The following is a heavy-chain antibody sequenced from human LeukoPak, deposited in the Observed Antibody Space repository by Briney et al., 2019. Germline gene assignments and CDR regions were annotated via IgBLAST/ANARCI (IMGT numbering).Heavy chain of an antibody. CDR2: FDPEDGET. Sequence: WASVKVSCKVSGYTLTALSMHWVRQAPGKGLEWMGGFDPEDGETIYAQKFQGRVTMTEDTSTDTAYMELSSLRSEDTAVYYCATARMGRWLVEPWGQGTLVTVSS. CDR1: GYTLTALS. V-gene: IGHV1-24*01. D-gene: IGHD6-19*01. J-gene: IGHJ5*02. CDR3: ATARMGRWLVEP.